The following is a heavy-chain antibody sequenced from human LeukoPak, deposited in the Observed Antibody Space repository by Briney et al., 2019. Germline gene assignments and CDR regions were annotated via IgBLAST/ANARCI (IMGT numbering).Heavy chain of an antibody. CDR2: IYGGGNV. CDR3: ARGAGYNYPYYFDY. J-gene: IGHJ4*02. V-gene: IGHV3-53*01. CDR1: GFTVSSNY. Sequence: GGSLRLSCAASGFTVSSNYMNWVRQAPGKGLEWVSVIYGGGNVYYADSVKGRFTISRDNSKNTLYLQMNSLRAEDTAVYYCARGAGYNYPYYFDYWGQGTLVTVSS. D-gene: IGHD5-24*01.